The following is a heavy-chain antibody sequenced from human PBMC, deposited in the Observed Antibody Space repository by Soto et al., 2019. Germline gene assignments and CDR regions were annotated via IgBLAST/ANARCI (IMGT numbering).Heavy chain of an antibody. Sequence: EVQLVESGGDLVQPGGSLRLSCAASGFTVSSTYMTWVRQAPGKGLEWVSVIYSSGTTYYADSVKGRFTLSRDNSKNTLYFQMNSLRAEGTAVYYCGRNYYNDYWGQGTLVTVSS. CDR1: GFTVSSTY. CDR2: IYSSGTT. J-gene: IGHJ4*02. CDR3: GRNYYNDY. V-gene: IGHV3-66*01.